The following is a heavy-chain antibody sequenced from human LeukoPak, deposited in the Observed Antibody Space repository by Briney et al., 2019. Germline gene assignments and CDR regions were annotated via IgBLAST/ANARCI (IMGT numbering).Heavy chain of an antibody. J-gene: IGHJ4*02. Sequence: SETLSLTCSVSGDSISSSGYYWGWIRQPPGKGLEWIGSMYYSGNTYYNASLKSRVTISVDTSKNLFSLKLNSVTAADTGVYYCARSKNGKCDYWGQGTLVTVSS. V-gene: IGHV4-39*07. D-gene: IGHD1-26*01. CDR2: MYYSGNT. CDR1: GDSISSSGYY. CDR3: ARSKNGKCDY.